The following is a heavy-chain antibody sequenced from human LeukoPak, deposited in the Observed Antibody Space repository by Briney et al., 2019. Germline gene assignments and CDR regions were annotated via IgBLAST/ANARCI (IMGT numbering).Heavy chain of an antibody. J-gene: IGHJ4*02. Sequence: GGSLRLSCSVSGFTFSTYVMHWVRQAPGKGLEYVSAISSNGDNTYYADSVKGRFTISRDNSKNTLYLQMSNLRADDTAVYYCVRGTGYWGQGTLVTVSS. V-gene: IGHV3-64D*06. CDR1: GFTFSTYV. CDR3: VRGTGY. CDR2: ISSNGDNT.